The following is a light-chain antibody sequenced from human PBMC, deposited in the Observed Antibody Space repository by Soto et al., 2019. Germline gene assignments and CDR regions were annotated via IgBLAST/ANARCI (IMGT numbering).Light chain of an antibody. J-gene: IGLJ1*01. CDR2: EGS. Sequence: QSVLTQPPSVSAAPGERVTISCSGSASNIGNNSVSWYQQHPGKAPKLMIYEGSKRPSGVSDRFSGSKSGNTASLTISGLQAEDEADYYCCSYAGSPYVFGTGTKVTVL. V-gene: IGLV2-23*01. CDR1: ASNIGNNS. CDR3: CSYAGSPYV.